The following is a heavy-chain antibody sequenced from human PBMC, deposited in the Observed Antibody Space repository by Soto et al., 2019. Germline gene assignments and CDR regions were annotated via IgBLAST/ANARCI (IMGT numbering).Heavy chain of an antibody. J-gene: IGHJ6*02. CDR2: IYHSGST. Sequence: SSETLSLTCAVSGGSISSSSWWSWVRQPPGKGLEWIGEIYHSGSTNYNPSLKSRVTISVDKSKNQFSLKLSSVTAADTAVYYCARGGPMGEGYYYGMDVWGQGTTVTAP. CDR3: ARGGPMGEGYYYGMDV. V-gene: IGHV4-4*02. D-gene: IGHD1-26*01. CDR1: GGSISSSSW.